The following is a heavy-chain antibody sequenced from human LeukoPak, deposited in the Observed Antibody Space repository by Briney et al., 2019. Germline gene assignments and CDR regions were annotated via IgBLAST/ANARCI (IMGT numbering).Heavy chain of an antibody. J-gene: IGHJ4*02. CDR3: ARGQNYYDSSEYDFDY. V-gene: IGHV1-8*01. Sequence: ASVSVSCKASGYTFTSYDIKWVRQAPGQGREGGGWMNPNRGNTVYAQTFEGRDTMTRNTSISTAYMELSSLRSEDTAVYYCARGQNYYDSSEYDFDYWGQGTLVTVSA. CDR2: MNPNRGNT. D-gene: IGHD3-22*01. CDR1: GYTFTSYD.